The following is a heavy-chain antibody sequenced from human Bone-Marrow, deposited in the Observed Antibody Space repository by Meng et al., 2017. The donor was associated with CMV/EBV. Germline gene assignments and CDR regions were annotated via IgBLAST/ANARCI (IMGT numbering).Heavy chain of an antibody. J-gene: IGHJ3*02. CDR1: GFTFSDYY. CDR2: ISSSSSYI. CDR3: ARMGDLDIVVVPAAIDDAFDI. Sequence: GESLKISCAASGFTFSDYYITWIRRAPGKGLEWVSSISSSSSYIYYADSVKGRFTISRDNAKNSLYLQMNSLRAEDTAVYYCARMGDLDIVVVPAAIDDAFDIWGQGTMVTVSS. D-gene: IGHD2-2*03. V-gene: IGHV3-11*06.